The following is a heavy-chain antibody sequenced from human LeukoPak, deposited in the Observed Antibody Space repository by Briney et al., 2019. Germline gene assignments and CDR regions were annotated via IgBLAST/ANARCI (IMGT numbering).Heavy chain of an antibody. J-gene: IGHJ4*02. V-gene: IGHV4-39*07. CDR1: GGSISSSSYY. D-gene: IGHD3-10*01. Sequence: PSETLSLTCTVSGGSISSSSYYWGWIRQPPGKGLEWIGSIYYSGSTYYNPSLKSRVTISVDTSKNQFSLKLSSVTAADTAVYYCATLSSPQSYWGQGTLVTVSS. CDR2: IYYSGST. CDR3: ATLSSPQSY.